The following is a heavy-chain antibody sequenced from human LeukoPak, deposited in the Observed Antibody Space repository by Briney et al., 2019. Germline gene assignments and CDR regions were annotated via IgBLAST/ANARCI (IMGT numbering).Heavy chain of an antibody. D-gene: IGHD2-8*01. CDR2: IIPIFGTA. CDR3: ASPDSYCTNGVCYKDDAFDI. V-gene: IGHV1-69*06. J-gene: IGHJ3*02. CDR1: GGTFSSYA. Sequence: GASVKVSCKASGGTFSSYAISWVRQAPGQGLEWMGGIIPIFGTANYAQKFQGRVTITADKSTSTAYMELSSLRSEDTAVYYCASPDSYCTNGVCYKDDAFDIWGQGTMVTVSS.